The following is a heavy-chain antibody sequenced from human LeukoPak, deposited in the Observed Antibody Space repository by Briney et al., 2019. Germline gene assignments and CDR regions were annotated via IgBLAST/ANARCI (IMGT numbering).Heavy chain of an antibody. CDR1: GFTFSSYE. CDR3: ARPGSAMAADY. Sequence: GSLRLSCAASGFTFSSYEMNWVRQAPEKGLEWIGSIYYSGSTYYNPSLKSRVTISVDTSKNQFSLKLSSVTAADTAVYYCARPGSAMAADYWGQGTLVTVSS. J-gene: IGHJ4*02. V-gene: IGHV4-39*01. D-gene: IGHD5-18*01. CDR2: IYYSGST.